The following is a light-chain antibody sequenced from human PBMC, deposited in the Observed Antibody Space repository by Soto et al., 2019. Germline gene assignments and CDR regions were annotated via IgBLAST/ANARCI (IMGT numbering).Light chain of an antibody. V-gene: IGKV1-5*03. CDR2: EAS. CDR1: QSINW. Sequence: DIQLAQSPSTLSASVGDRITITCRATQSINWLAWYQQKPGKAPKLLIFEASRLESGVPSTFSGSGSGTEFTLPISSLQPDDFGTYYCQHYDTYSRMWTFGQGTKVDVK. CDR3: QHYDTYSRMWT. J-gene: IGKJ1*01.